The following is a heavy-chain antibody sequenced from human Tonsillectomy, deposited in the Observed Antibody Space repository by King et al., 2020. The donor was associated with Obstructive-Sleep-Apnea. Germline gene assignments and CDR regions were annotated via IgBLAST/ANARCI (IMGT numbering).Heavy chain of an antibody. CDR2: ISSSSSFT. D-gene: IGHD2-15*01. V-gene: IGHV3-11*06. Sequence: VQLAESGGGLVKPGGSLRLSCAASGFTFGDYYMSWIRQAPGRGLEWISHISSSSSFTMYADSVKGRFTISRDSAKNSLYLQMNSLRAEDTGVYFCARYCTGGSCSYSYFGLDVWGQGTTVTVSS. J-gene: IGHJ6*02. CDR1: GFTFGDYY. CDR3: ARYCTGGSCSYSYFGLDV.